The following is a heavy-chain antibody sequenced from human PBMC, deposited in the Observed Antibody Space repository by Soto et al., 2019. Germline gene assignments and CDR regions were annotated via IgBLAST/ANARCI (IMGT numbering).Heavy chain of an antibody. CDR3: ARVEATVVTGPYDAFDI. D-gene: IGHD2-15*01. CDR2: INSDGSST. J-gene: IGHJ3*02. CDR1: GFTFSSYW. Sequence: EVQLVESGGGLVQPGGSLRLSCAASGFTFSSYWMHWVRQAPGKGLVWVSRINSDGSSTSYADSVKGRFTISRDNAKNTLYLQMNRLRAEDTAVYYCARVEATVVTGPYDAFDIWGQGTMVTVSS. V-gene: IGHV3-74*01.